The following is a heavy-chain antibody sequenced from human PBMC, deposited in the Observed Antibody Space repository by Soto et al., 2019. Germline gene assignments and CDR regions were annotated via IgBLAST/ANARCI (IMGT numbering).Heavy chain of an antibody. V-gene: IGHV3-30-3*01. CDR1: VFTFSRYG. Sequence: WWSLRLSCSASVFTFSRYGIHWFRQAPGKGLEWVAVISYDGNNKDYADSVKGRFTISRDNSKNTLYLQMNSLRADDTAVYYCAGPTGYCSGGGCSYSFDYWGQGTLVTVSS. D-gene: IGHD2-15*01. J-gene: IGHJ4*02. CDR2: ISYDGNNK. CDR3: AGPTGYCSGGGCSYSFDY.